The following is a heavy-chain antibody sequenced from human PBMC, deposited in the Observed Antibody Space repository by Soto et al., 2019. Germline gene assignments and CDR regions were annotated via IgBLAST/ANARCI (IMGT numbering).Heavy chain of an antibody. J-gene: IGHJ4*02. CDR1: GFTFSDYY. Sequence: QVQLVESGGGLVKPGGSLRLSCAASGFTFSDYYMSWIRQAPGKGLEWVSDISSSGSTIYYADSVKGRFTISRDNDKNALYLQMKGLRAEDRAVYYCASDQGRGGSSFDYWGQGTLVTVSS. V-gene: IGHV3-11*01. D-gene: IGHD6-6*01. CDR2: ISSSGSTI. CDR3: ASDQGRGGSSFDY.